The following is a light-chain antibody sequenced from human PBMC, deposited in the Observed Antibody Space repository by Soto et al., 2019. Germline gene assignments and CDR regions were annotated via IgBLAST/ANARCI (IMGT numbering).Light chain of an antibody. V-gene: IGLV2-14*01. CDR1: SSDVGSYTY. CDR2: EVN. Sequence: QSALTQPASVSGSPRQSITISCTGASSDVGSYTYVSWYQQHPGKAPKLMIYEVNNRPSGVSNRFSGSKSGNTASLTISGLQAEDGADYYCSSYTSISALYVFGTGTKVTVL. J-gene: IGLJ1*01. CDR3: SSYTSISALYV.